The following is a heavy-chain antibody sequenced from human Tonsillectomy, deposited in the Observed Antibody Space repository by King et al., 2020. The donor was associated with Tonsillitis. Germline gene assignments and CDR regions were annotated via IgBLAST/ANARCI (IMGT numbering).Heavy chain of an antibody. CDR3: ARTPPYFGDYDGNWFDP. J-gene: IGHJ5*02. Sequence: TLKESGPTLVKPTQTLTLTCTFSGFSLSTNEVGVGWIRQPPGKALEWLALIYWNEDEHYSPSLKSRLTITKDTSKNQVVLTMTNMDPVDTATYYCARTPPYFGDYDGNWFDPWGQGTLVTVSS. V-gene: IGHV2-5*01. CDR1: GFSLSTNEVG. CDR2: IYWNEDE. D-gene: IGHD4-17*01.